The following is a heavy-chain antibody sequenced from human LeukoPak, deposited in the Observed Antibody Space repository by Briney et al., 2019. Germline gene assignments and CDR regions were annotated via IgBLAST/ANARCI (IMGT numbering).Heavy chain of an antibody. J-gene: IGHJ4*02. Sequence: SETLSLTCTVSGGSISSSSYYWGWIRQPPGEGLEWIGSIYYSGSTYYNPSLKSRVTISIDKSKRHFSLKMRSVTAADTAVYYCARVRVMTSTPLPFDYWGQGTRVTVSS. V-gene: IGHV4-39*07. CDR3: ARVRVMTSTPLPFDY. CDR2: IYYSGST. D-gene: IGHD2-21*02. CDR1: GGSISSSSYY.